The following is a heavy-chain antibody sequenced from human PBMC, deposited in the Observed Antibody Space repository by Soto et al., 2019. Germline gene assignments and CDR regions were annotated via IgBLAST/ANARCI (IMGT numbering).Heavy chain of an antibody. D-gene: IGHD2-15*01. CDR2: ISGSDGKT. V-gene: IGHV3-23*01. J-gene: IGHJ4*02. Sequence: GGSLRLSCAASGFSFGSYALSWVRQAPGKGLEWVSTISGSDGKTFYADSVKGRFSISRDTSQSTLYLQMNSLRADDTAMYYCARWRYLEYWGQGTRVTVSA. CDR1: GFSFGSYA. CDR3: ARWRYLEY.